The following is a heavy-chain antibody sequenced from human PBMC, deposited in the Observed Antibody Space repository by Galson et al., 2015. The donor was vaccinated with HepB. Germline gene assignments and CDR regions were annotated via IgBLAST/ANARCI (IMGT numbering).Heavy chain of an antibody. CDR3: ARAPWVTQVDC. V-gene: IGHV3-21*01. Sequence: SLRLSCAASGFTFSSYSMNWVRQAPGKGLEWVSSISSSSSYIYYADSVKGRFTISRDNAKNSLYLQMNSLRAEDTAAYYCARAPWVTQVDCWGQGTLVTVAS. CDR2: ISSSSSYI. D-gene: IGHD2-21*02. CDR1: GFTFSSYS. J-gene: IGHJ4*02.